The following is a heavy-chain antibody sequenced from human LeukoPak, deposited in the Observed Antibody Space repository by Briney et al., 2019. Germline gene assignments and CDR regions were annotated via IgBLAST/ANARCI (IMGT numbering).Heavy chain of an antibody. Sequence: KPGGSLRLSCAASGFTFSSYSMNWVRQAPGKGLEWVSSISSSSSYIYYADSVKGLFTIPRDNDKNSLYLQMNSLGDEDTAVYYCARDRLVIEVAMKFDYWGQGTLVTVSS. CDR2: ISSSSSYI. V-gene: IGHV3-21*01. D-gene: IGHD6-19*01. CDR3: ARDRLVIEVAMKFDY. J-gene: IGHJ4*02. CDR1: GFTFSSYS.